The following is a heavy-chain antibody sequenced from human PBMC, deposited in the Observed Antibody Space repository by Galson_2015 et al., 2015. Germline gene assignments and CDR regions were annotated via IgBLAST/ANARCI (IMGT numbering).Heavy chain of an antibody. CDR3: ARDLVDSSSPYYYYYYGMDV. Sequence: SLRLSCAASGFTFSSYWMSWVRQAPGKGLEWVANIKQDGSEKYYVDSVKGRFTISRDNAKNSLYLQMNSLRAEDTAVYYCARDLVDSSSPYYYYYYGMDVWGQGTTVTVSS. D-gene: IGHD6-6*01. CDR1: GFTFSSYW. V-gene: IGHV3-7*03. CDR2: IKQDGSEK. J-gene: IGHJ6*02.